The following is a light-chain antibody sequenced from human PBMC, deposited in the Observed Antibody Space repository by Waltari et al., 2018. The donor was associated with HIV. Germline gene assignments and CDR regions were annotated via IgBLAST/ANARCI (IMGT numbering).Light chain of an antibody. CDR3: QQYYDAPYT. CDR1: QRILSTAGNRHY. Sequence: VLPQSPAALGVSLGERAPINCKSRQRILSTAGNRHYIAGDQQRPGRAAKLLIYWATTRESGVPDRISGSGSGTDFTLTINSLQAEDVAVYYCQQYYDAPYTFGQGTKVDI. V-gene: IGKV4-1*01. J-gene: IGKJ2*01. CDR2: WAT.